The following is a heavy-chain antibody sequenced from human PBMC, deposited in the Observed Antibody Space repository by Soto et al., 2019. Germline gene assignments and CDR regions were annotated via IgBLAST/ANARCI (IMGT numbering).Heavy chain of an antibody. J-gene: IGHJ5*02. D-gene: IGHD3-10*01. V-gene: IGHV3-7*01. CDR3: ARDAPPGVRITMVRTRLGLDP. CDR1: GFTFSSYW. Sequence: GGSLRLSCAASGFTFSSYWMSWVRQAPGKGLEWVANIKQDGSEKYYVDSVKGRFTISRDNAKNSLYLQMNSLRAEDTAVYYCARDAPPGVRITMVRTRLGLDPWGQGTLVTVSS. CDR2: IKQDGSEK.